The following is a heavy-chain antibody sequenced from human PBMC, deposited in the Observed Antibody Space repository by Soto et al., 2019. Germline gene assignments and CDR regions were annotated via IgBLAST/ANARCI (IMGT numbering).Heavy chain of an antibody. V-gene: IGHV4-39*01. CDR1: DDSISSSSYY. J-gene: IGHJ4*02. D-gene: IGHD3-22*01. CDR3: ARHYYDSSGYYLEGVDY. CDR2: IDYSGST. Sequence: ASETLSLTCTVSDDSISSSSYYWGWIRQPPGKGLEWIGSIDYSGSTYYNPSLKSRVTISVDTSKNQFSLNLSSVTAADTAVYYCARHYYDSSGYYLEGVDYWGQGTLVTVS.